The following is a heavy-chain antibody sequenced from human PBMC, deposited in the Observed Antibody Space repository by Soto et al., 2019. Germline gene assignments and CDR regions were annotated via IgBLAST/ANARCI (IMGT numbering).Heavy chain of an antibody. CDR3: AKDTYSGSYYSQNY. V-gene: IGHV3-23*01. J-gene: IGHJ4*02. CDR2: ISGSGGST. CDR1: GFTFSSYA. Sequence: PGGSLRLSCAASGFTFSSYAMSWVRQAPGKGLEWVSAISGSGGSTYYADSVKGRFTISRDNSKNTLYLQMNSLRAEDTAVYYCAKDTYSGSYYSQNYWGQGTLVTVSS. D-gene: IGHD1-26*01.